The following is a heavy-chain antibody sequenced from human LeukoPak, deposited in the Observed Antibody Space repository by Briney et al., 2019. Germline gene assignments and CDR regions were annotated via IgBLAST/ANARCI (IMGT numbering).Heavy chain of an antibody. D-gene: IGHD2-15*01. Sequence: ASVKVSCKASGYTFIGYYLHWVRQAPGQGLEWMGWINPHNGDTNYAQKFQGRVTMTRDTSITTAYTELSRLKSDDTAVYYCATVRDIVVGGGPYYFDYWGQGTLVTVSS. CDR1: GYTFIGYY. V-gene: IGHV1-2*02. J-gene: IGHJ4*02. CDR3: ATVRDIVVGGGPYYFDY. CDR2: INPHNGDT.